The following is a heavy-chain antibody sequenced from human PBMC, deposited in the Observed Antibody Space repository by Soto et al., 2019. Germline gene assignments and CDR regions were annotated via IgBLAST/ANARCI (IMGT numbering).Heavy chain of an antibody. CDR1: GFAFSSYG. Sequence: PGGSLRLSCAASGFAFSSYGMHWVRQAPGKGLEWVAVISYDGSNKYYADSVKGRFTISRDNSKNTLYLQMNSLRAEDTAVYYCAKAPIPYDISGYSLRVYFDYCGQGTLGTVSS. D-gene: IGHD3-22*01. CDR2: ISYDGSNK. J-gene: IGHJ4*02. V-gene: IGHV3-30*18. CDR3: AKAPIPYDISGYSLRVYFDY.